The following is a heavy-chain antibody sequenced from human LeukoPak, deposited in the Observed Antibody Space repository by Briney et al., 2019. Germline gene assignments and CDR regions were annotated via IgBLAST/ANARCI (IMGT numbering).Heavy chain of an antibody. D-gene: IGHD5-18*01. CDR1: GYTFTGYY. Sequence: ASVKVSCKAPGYTFTGYYMHWVRQAPGQGLEWMGWINPNSGGTNYAQKFQGRVTMTRDTSISTAYMELSRLRSDDTAVYYCARDLGYSYGNGDYWGQGTLVTVSS. J-gene: IGHJ4*02. V-gene: IGHV1-2*02. CDR3: ARDLGYSYGNGDY. CDR2: INPNSGGT.